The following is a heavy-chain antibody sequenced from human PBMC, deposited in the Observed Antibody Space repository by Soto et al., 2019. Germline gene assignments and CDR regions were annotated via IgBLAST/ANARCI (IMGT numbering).Heavy chain of an antibody. CDR1: GDSISTYY. Sequence: QVQLQESGPGLVKLSETLSLTCTVSGDSISTYYLSWIRQPPGKGLEWIGYIFYTGSSNYNPSLKSRVTISLGTSKTQFSLRLSSVTAADTAVYYCARLGSNWYYFDYWGPGTMVTVSS. D-gene: IGHD6-13*01. J-gene: IGHJ4*02. V-gene: IGHV4-59*08. CDR2: IFYTGSS. CDR3: ARLGSNWYYFDY.